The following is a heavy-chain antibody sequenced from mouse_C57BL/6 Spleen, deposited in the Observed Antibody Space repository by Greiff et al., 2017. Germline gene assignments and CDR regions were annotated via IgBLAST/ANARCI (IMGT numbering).Heavy chain of an antibody. Sequence: KLVESEGGLVQPGRSMKLSCTASGFTFSDYYMAWVRQVPEKGLEWVANINYDGSSTYYLDSLKSRFIISRDNAKNILYLQMSSLKSEDTATYYCARAGDGAMDYWGQGTSVTVSS. CDR3: ARAGDGAMDY. V-gene: IGHV5-16*01. CDR1: GFTFSDYY. CDR2: INYDGSST. D-gene: IGHD3-3*01. J-gene: IGHJ4*01.